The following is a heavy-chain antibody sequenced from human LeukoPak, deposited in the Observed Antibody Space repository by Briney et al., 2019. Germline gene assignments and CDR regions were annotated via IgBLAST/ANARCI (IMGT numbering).Heavy chain of an antibody. Sequence: GGSLRLSCAASGFTFDDYAMHWVRQAPGKGLEWVSGISWNSGSIGYADSVKGRFTISRDNAKNSLYLQMNSLRAEDTALYYCAKDHFRGSYSNSPLDYWGQGTLVTVSS. CDR2: ISWNSGSI. CDR3: AKDHFRGSYSNSPLDY. D-gene: IGHD1-26*01. CDR1: GFTFDDYA. J-gene: IGHJ4*02. V-gene: IGHV3-9*01.